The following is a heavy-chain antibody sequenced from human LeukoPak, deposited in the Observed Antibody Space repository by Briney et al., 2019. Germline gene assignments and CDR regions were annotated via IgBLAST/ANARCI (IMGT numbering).Heavy chain of an antibody. Sequence: GGSLRLSCAASGFTFSSYSMNWVRQAPGKGLEWVSSISSSSSYIYYADSVKGRFTISRDNSKNTLYLQMNSLRAEDTAVYYCAGSITIFGVVTHGAFDIWGQGTMVTVSS. CDR3: AGSITIFGVVTHGAFDI. CDR2: ISSSSSYI. J-gene: IGHJ3*02. D-gene: IGHD3-3*01. V-gene: IGHV3-21*01. CDR1: GFTFSSYS.